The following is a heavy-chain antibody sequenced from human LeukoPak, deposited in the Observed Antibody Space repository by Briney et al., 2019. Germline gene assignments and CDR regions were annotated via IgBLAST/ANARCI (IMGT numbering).Heavy chain of an antibody. CDR1: GYTFTSYD. CDR2: MNPNSGNT. Sequence: GASVKVSCKASGYTFTSYDINWVRQATGQGLEWMGWMNPNSGNTGYAQKFQGRVTMTRNTSISTAYMELSSLRSEDTAVYYCARAPYCSSTSCYGQFDYWGQGTLVTVSS. D-gene: IGHD2-2*01. CDR3: ARAPYCSSTSCYGQFDY. V-gene: IGHV1-8*01. J-gene: IGHJ4*02.